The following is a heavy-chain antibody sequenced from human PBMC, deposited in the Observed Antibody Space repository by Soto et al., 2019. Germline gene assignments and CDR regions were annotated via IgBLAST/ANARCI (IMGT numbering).Heavy chain of an antibody. CDR2: ISGSGDST. D-gene: IGHD3-22*01. CDR1: GFTFSRYA. V-gene: IGHV3-23*01. CDR3: AKDYYYDSSGPDY. Sequence: GVLRLSCAASGFTFSRYAMSWVRQAPGKGLEWVSAISGSGDSTYYADSVKGRFTISRDNSKNTMYLQMNSLRAEDTAVYHCAKDYYYDSSGPDYWGQGSLVTVSS. J-gene: IGHJ4*02.